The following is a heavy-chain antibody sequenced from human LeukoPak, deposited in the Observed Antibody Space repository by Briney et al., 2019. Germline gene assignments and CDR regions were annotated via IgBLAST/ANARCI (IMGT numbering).Heavy chain of an antibody. CDR3: ARDSQFIGPLY. CDR2: IMSDGRST. Sequence: PGGSLRLSCAAAGFTFTTYGMHWVRQAPGKGLVWVSRIMSDGRSTYADSVKGRFTISRDTAKNTLYLQMNSLRAEDTAVYYCARDSQFIGPLYLGQGTLVTVSS. J-gene: IGHJ4*02. V-gene: IGHV3-74*01. CDR1: GFTFTTYG. D-gene: IGHD5-24*01.